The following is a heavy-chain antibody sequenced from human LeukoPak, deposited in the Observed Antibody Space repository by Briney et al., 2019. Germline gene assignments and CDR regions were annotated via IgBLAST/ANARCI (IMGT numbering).Heavy chain of an antibody. D-gene: IGHD5-12*01. CDR1: GYTFTELS. V-gene: IGHV1-24*01. CDR2: FDPEDGET. Sequence: ASVKVSCKVSGYTFTELSMHWVRQAPGKGLEWMGGFDPEDGETIYAQKFQGRVTMTEDTSTDTAYMELSSLRSEDTAVYYCATIYSGYISFDYWGQGTLVTVSS. CDR3: ATIYSGYISFDY. J-gene: IGHJ4*02.